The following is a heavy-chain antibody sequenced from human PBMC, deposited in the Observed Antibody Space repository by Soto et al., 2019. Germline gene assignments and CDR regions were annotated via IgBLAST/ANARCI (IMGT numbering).Heavy chain of an antibody. CDR2: ISGNAGDT. CDR3: AKVAPYSSSSREFDC. D-gene: IGHD6-6*01. Sequence: GGSLRLSCAASGFTFSSCAMTWVRQAPGEGLEWVSAISGNAGDTYYADSVKGRFTISRDNSKNTLYFQMNSLRAEDTAVYYGAKVAPYSSSSREFDCWGQGTLVTVS. J-gene: IGHJ4*02. V-gene: IGHV3-23*01. CDR1: GFTFSSCA.